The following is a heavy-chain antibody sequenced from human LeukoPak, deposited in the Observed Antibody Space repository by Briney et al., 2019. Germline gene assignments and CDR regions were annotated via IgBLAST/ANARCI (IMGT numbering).Heavy chain of an antibody. Sequence: GGSLRLSCAASGFTFSSYSMNWVRQAPGKGLELVSYISSSSSTIYYADSVKGRFTISRDNAKNSLYLQMNSLRDEDTAVYYCANLLRGYCSSTSCSDAFDIWGQGTMVTVSS. CDR3: ANLLRGYCSSTSCSDAFDI. V-gene: IGHV3-48*02. D-gene: IGHD2-2*01. CDR2: ISSSSSTI. J-gene: IGHJ3*02. CDR1: GFTFSSYS.